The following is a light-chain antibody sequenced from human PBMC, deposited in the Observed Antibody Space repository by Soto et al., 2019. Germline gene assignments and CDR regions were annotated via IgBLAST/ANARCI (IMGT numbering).Light chain of an antibody. Sequence: QSALTQPASVSGSPGQSITIACTGTSSDVGGYKYVSWYQQHPGKVPKLMIYEVSNRPSGVSNRFSGSKSGNTASLTISGRQAEDEADYYCSSYSSSSTLVFGTGTKLTVL. J-gene: IGLJ1*01. V-gene: IGLV2-14*01. CDR2: EVS. CDR1: SSDVGGYKY. CDR3: SSYSSSSTLV.